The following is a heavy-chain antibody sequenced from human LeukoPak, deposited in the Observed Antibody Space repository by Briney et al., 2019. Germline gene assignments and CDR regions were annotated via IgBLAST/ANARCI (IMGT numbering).Heavy chain of an antibody. V-gene: IGHV3-23*01. D-gene: IGHD2-2*01. CDR2: ISGSGGST. CDR3: AKDQLRIVVVPAATLN. CDR1: GFTFSSYA. J-gene: IGHJ4*02. Sequence: PGGPLRLSCAASGFTFSSYAMSWVRQAPGKGLEWVSAISGSGGSTYYADSVKGRFTISRDNSKNTLYLQMNSLRAEDTAVYYCAKDQLRIVVVPAATLNWGQGTLVTVSS.